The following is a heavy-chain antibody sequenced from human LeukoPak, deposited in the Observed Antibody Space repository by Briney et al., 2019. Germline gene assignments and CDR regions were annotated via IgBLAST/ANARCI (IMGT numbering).Heavy chain of an antibody. CDR1: GFTFSSYA. V-gene: IGHV3-23*01. CDR3: ARTKLSSGSSY. D-gene: IGHD3-22*01. CDR2: ISGSAGST. Sequence: PGGSLRLSCAASGFTFSSYAMNWVRQAPGKGLEWVSAISGSAGSTYYADSVKGRFTISRDNSKNTLYLQMNSLRAEDTAVYYCARTKLSSGSSYWGQGTLVTVSS. J-gene: IGHJ4*02.